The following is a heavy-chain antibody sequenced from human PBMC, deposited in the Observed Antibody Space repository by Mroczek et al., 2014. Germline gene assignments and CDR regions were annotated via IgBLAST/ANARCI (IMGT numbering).Heavy chain of an antibody. CDR1: GGSISSYY. CDR3: ARDPYSSSGYYYGMDV. V-gene: IGHV4-59*01. CDR2: IYYSGST. Sequence: QVQLQESGPGLVKPSETLSLTCTVSGGSISSYYWSWIRQPPGKGLEWIGYIYYSGSTNYNPSLKSRVTISVDTSKNQFSLKLSSVTAADTAVYYCARDPYSSSGYYYGMDVWGQGTTVTVSS. D-gene: IGHD6-6*01. J-gene: IGHJ6*02.